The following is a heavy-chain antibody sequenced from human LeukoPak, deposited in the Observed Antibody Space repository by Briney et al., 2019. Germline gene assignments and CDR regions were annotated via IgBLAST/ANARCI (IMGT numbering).Heavy chain of an antibody. CDR1: GFTFSTSW. D-gene: IGHD2-15*01. Sequence: PGGSPRLSCATSGFTFSTSWMHWVRQAPGKGLVWVSRINPDGSTINYADSVEGRFTISRDNAKNTVHLQMNSLRAEDTAVYFCVEGLGGSSDYWGQGTLVTVSS. CDR2: INPDGSTI. J-gene: IGHJ4*02. CDR3: VEGLGGSSDY. V-gene: IGHV3-74*01.